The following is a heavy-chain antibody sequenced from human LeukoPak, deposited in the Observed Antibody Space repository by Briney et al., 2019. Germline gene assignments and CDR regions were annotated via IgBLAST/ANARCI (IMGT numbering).Heavy chain of an antibody. CDR3: ASDSSGAGGTFSSDY. CDR1: GYSFTSYW. V-gene: IGHV5-51*01. D-gene: IGHD3-22*01. J-gene: IGHJ4*02. CDR2: IYPGDSDT. Sequence: GESLKISCKGSGYSFTSYWIGWVRQMPGKGLEWMGIIYPGDSDTRYSPSFQGQVTISADKSISTAYLQWSSLKASDTAMYYCASDSSGAGGTFSSDYWGQGTLVTVSS.